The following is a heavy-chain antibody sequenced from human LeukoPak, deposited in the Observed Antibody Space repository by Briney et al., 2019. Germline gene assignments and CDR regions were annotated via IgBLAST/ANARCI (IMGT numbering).Heavy chain of an antibody. CDR2: ISGSGGST. D-gene: IGHD3-22*01. V-gene: IGHV3-23*01. J-gene: IGHJ4*02. Sequence: GGSLRLSCAASGFTFTSCALSWVRQAPGKGLEWVSGISGSGGSTYYADSVKGRFTISRDKSKNTMYLQMNSLRAEDTAVYYCAKDPGHYFDSSGHYYFDYWGQGTLVTVSS. CDR3: AKDPGHYFDSSGHYYFDY. CDR1: GFTFTSCA.